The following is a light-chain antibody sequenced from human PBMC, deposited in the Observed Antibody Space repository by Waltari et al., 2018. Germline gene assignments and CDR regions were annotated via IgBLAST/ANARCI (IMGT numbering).Light chain of an antibody. CDR2: AAI. V-gene: IGKV1-39*01. Sequence: DIQVTQSPSFLSASVGDRVTFTCRASQNIDNFFNWYQQKPGSAPRLLVYAAINLENGVPSRFSASGSGTEFTLTISSLQPEDFATYYCQQSFIIPLSFGGGTKVEIK. CDR3: QQSFIIPLS. J-gene: IGKJ4*01. CDR1: QNIDNF.